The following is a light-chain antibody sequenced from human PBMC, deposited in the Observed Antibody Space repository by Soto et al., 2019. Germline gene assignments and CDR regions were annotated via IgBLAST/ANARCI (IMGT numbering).Light chain of an antibody. CDR3: QQSYSTPRT. Sequence: DIQMTQNPSSLSASVGDRVTITCRASQSISSYLNWYQQKPGKAPKLLIYAASSLQSGVPSRFSGSGSGTDFTLTISSLQPEDFATYYCQQSYSTPRTFGQGTRLEI. CDR2: AAS. CDR1: QSISSY. J-gene: IGKJ5*01. V-gene: IGKV1-39*01.